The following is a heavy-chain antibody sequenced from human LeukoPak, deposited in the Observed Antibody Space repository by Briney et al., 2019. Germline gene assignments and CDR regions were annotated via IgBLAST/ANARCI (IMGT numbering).Heavy chain of an antibody. CDR2: VSGSSSYK. J-gene: IGHJ5*02. D-gene: IGHD2-2*01. CDR1: GFTLSTYS. CDR3: ARDPSVVPTAVNWFDP. Sequence: PGGCLRLSCAASGFTLSTYSMNWVRQAPGKGLEWDSSVSGSSSYKYYSDSVKGRFIISRDNAKNSLYLQMNSLRAEDTGVYYCARDPSVVPTAVNWFDPWGQGTLVTVSP. V-gene: IGHV3-21*01.